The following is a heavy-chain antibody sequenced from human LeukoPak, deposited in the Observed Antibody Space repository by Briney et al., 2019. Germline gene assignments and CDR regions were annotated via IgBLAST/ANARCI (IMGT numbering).Heavy chain of an antibody. CDR2: IKQDGSEK. CDR1: GFTVSSNY. J-gene: IGHJ4*02. D-gene: IGHD6-19*01. CDR3: ARAWDSGTVAVAGYFDY. V-gene: IGHV3-7*01. Sequence: GGSLRLSCAASGFTVSSNYMSWVRQAPGTGLEWVANIKQDGSEKYYVDSVKGRFTISRDNAKNSLYLQMNSLRAEDTAVYYCARAWDSGTVAVAGYFDYWGQGTLVTVSS.